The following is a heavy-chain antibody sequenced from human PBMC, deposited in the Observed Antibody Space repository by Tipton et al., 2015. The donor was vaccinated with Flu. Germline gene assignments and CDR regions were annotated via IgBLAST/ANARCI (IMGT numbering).Heavy chain of an antibody. Sequence: QLVQSGPEVKKPGASVKVACKASGYTFTSLDINWVRQVSGQELEWMGWTRPNSGAAVYAQKFQGRVTMTRNTSITTAYMELSGLTSEDTAVYYCSRGVGAVGDYWGQGTRVTVSS. D-gene: IGHD1-26*01. V-gene: IGHV1-8*02. CDR1: GYTFTSLD. J-gene: IGHJ4*02. CDR2: TRPNSGAA. CDR3: SRGVGAVGDY.